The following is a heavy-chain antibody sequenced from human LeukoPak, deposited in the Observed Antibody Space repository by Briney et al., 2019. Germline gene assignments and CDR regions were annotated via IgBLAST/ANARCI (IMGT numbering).Heavy chain of an antibody. CDR2: ISWNSGSI. J-gene: IGHJ4*02. V-gene: IGHV3-9*03. CDR3: AKASGWELSASMWGALDY. Sequence: PGGSLRLSCAASGFTFDDYAMHWVRQAPGKGLEWVSGISWNSGSIGYADSVKGRFTISRDNAKNSLYLQMNSLRAEDMALYYCAKASGWELSASMWGALDYWGQGTLVTVSS. CDR1: GFTFDDYA. D-gene: IGHD1-26*01.